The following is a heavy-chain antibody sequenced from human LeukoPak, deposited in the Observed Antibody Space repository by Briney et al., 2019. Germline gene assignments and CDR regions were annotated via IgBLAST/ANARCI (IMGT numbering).Heavy chain of an antibody. Sequence: PGGSLRLSCAVSGFTFCSYAMSWVRQAPGKGLEWVSAISGSGGSTYYADSVKGRFTISRDNAKNSLYLQMNSLRAEDTALYYCARGTLKAAATDFDYWGQGTLVTVSS. CDR3: ARGTLKAAATDFDY. V-gene: IGHV3-23*01. CDR2: ISGSGGST. CDR1: GFTFCSYA. D-gene: IGHD6-13*01. J-gene: IGHJ4*02.